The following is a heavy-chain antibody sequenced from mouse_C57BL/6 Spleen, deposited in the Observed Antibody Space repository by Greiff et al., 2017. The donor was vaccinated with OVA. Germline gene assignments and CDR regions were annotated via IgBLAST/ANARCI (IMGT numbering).Heavy chain of an antibody. D-gene: IGHD2-2*01. CDR1: GYSITSGYY. CDR3: ARYGYDGYWYFDV. J-gene: IGHJ1*03. CDR2: ISYDGSN. Sequence: EVQVVESGPGLVKPSQSLSLTCSVTGYSITSGYYWNWIRQFPGNKLEWMGYISYDGSNNYNPSLKNRISITRDTSKNQFFLKLNSVTTEDTATYYCARYGYDGYWYFDVWGTGTTVTVSS. V-gene: IGHV3-6*01.